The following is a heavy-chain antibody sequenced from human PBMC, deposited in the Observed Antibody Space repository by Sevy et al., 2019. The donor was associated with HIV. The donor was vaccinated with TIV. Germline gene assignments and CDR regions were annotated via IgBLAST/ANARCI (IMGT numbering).Heavy chain of an antibody. CDR3: AKVADAVAAILTYDHYMVV. CDR1: GFTFYNNA. J-gene: IGHJ6*03. D-gene: IGHD6-19*01. Sequence: GGSLRLSCAASGFTFYNNAMTWVRQAPGKWLEWVSSISGSGLRTHYADHVKGGFTISRDNSKNTVHLQMNSLGAEDTALYFCAKVADAVAAILTYDHYMVVWGKGTTVTGSS. V-gene: IGHV3-23*01. CDR2: ISGSGLRT.